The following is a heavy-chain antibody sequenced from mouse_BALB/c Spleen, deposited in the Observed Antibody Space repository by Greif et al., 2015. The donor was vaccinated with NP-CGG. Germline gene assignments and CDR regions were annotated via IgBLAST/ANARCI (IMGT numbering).Heavy chain of an antibody. CDR1: GYSITSGYY. CDR2: ISYDGSN. Sequence: EVKLVESGPGLVKPSHSLSLTCSVTGYSITSGYYWNWIRQFPGNKLEWMGYISYDGSNNYNPSLRNRISITRDTSKNQFFLKLNSVTTEDTATYYCARDPYGNYLYYAMDYWGQGTSVTVSS. D-gene: IGHD2-1*01. J-gene: IGHJ4*01. V-gene: IGHV3-6*02. CDR3: ARDPYGNYLYYAMDY.